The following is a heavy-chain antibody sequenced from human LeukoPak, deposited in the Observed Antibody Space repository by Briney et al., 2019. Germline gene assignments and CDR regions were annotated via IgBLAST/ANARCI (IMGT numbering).Heavy chain of an antibody. Sequence: ASVKVSCKVSGDTFTSYDINWVRQATGQGLEWMGWMNPNSGNTGYAQKFQGRVTITRNTSISTAYMELSSLRSEDTAVYYCARAQDSNSGYENWGQGTLVTVSS. CDR3: ARAQDSNSGYEN. D-gene: IGHD5-12*01. CDR2: MNPNSGNT. V-gene: IGHV1-8*03. J-gene: IGHJ4*02. CDR1: GDTFTSYD.